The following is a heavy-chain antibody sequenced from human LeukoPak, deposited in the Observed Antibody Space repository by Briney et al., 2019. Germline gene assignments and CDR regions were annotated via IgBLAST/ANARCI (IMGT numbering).Heavy chain of an antibody. CDR3: ARAAVVLLWFGYFDY. Sequence: GGSLRLSCAASGFTFSSYAMHWVRQAPGKGLEWVAVISYDGSNKYYADSVKGRFTISRDNSKNTLYLQMNSLRAEDMAVYYCARAAVVLLWFGYFDYWGQGTLVTVSS. CDR2: ISYDGSNK. J-gene: IGHJ4*02. CDR1: GFTFSSYA. V-gene: IGHV3-30-3*01. D-gene: IGHD3-10*01.